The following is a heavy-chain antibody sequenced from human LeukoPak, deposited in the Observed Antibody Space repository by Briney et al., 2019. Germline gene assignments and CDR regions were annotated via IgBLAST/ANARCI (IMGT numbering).Heavy chain of an antibody. V-gene: IGHV1-69*13. D-gene: IGHD1-26*01. J-gene: IGHJ3*02. Sequence: GASVKVSCKASGYTFTSYAISWVRQAPGQGLEWMGGIIPIFGTANYAQKFQGRVTITADESTSTAYMELSSLRSEDTAVYYCARDGNSGSSIDAFDIWGQGTMVTVSS. CDR2: IIPIFGTA. CDR3: ARDGNSGSSIDAFDI. CDR1: GYTFTSYA.